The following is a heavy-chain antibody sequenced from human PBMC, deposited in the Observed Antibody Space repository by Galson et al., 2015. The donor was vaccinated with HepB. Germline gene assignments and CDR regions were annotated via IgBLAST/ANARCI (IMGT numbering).Heavy chain of an antibody. D-gene: IGHD3-22*01. CDR1: GSSFTSNW. CDR2: IYPADSDT. J-gene: IGHJ4*02. Sequence: QSGAEVKKPGESLRISCKASGSSFTSNWIAWVRQMPGKGLEWMGIIYPADSDTTYSPSFEGQVTFSADKSLNTAYLQWSSLKASDTAMYYCARLDSKSYAYWGQGTLVTVS. CDR3: ARLDSKSYAY. V-gene: IGHV5-51*01.